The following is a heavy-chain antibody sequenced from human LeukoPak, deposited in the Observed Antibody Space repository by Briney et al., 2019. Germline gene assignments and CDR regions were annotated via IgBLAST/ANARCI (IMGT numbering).Heavy chain of an antibody. J-gene: IGHJ4*02. CDR3: VKTPNSGNYYASFDY. CDR1: GFTFSNYA. V-gene: IGHV3-23*01. D-gene: IGHD1-26*01. CDR2: ISGSGGTT. Sequence: GGSLRLSCAAPGFTFSNYAMSWVRQAPGKGLEWVSVISGSGGTTYYAGSVKGRFTISRDNSKDTLYLQMNSLRAEDTAVYYCVKTPNSGNYYASFDYWGQGTLVTVSS.